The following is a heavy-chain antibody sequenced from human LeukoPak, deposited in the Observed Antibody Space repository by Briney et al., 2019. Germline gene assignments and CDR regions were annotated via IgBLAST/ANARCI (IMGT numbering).Heavy chain of an antibody. Sequence: GASVKVSCKASGYTFTSYDINWVRQATGQGLEWMGWMNPNSGNTGYAQKFQGRVTMTRNTSISTAYMELSSLRSEDTAVYYCARVQSPYNRLRWSREYYFDYWGQGTLVTVSS. CDR1: GYTFTSYD. CDR3: ARVQSPYNRLRWSREYYFDY. D-gene: IGHD4-23*01. CDR2: MNPNSGNT. J-gene: IGHJ4*02. V-gene: IGHV1-8*01.